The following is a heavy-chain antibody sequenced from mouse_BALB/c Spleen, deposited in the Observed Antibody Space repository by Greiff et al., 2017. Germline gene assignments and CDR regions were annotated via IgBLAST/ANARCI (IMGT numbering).Heavy chain of an antibody. CDR1: GYTFSSYW. D-gene: IGHD2-4*01. CDR2: ILPGSGST. J-gene: IGHJ2*01. Sequence: QVQLQQSGAELMKPGASVKISCKATGYTFSSYWIEWVKQRPGHGLEWIGEILPGSGSTNYNEKFKGKATFTADTSSNTAYMQLSSLTSEDSAVYYCARSTMITTRDYWGQGTTLTVSS. V-gene: IGHV1-9*01. CDR3: ARSTMITTRDY.